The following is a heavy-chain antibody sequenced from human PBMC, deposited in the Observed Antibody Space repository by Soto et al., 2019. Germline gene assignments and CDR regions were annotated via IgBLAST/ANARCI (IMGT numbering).Heavy chain of an antibody. J-gene: IGHJ4*02. CDR1: GLTFSSHW. Sequence: GPLRLACAASGLTFSSHWMSWVRQAPGKGLEWVANIKQDGSEKYYVDSVKGRFTISRDNAKNSLYLQMNSLRAEDTAVYYCATLGQQWLVLDYWGQGTLVTVSS. D-gene: IGHD6-19*01. CDR3: ATLGQQWLVLDY. V-gene: IGHV3-7*03. CDR2: IKQDGSEK.